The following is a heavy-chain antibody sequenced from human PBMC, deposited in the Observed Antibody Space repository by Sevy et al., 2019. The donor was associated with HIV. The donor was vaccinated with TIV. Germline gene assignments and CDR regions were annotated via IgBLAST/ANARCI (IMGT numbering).Heavy chain of an antibody. CDR3: AHSLYGDYIGGYFDY. D-gene: IGHD4-17*01. CDR2: IYWDDNK. V-gene: IGHV2-5*02. CDR1: GFSLSTSGVG. Sequence: SGPTLVKPTQTLTLTCTFSGFSLSTSGVGVGWIRQPPRKALEWLALIYWDDNKRYSPSLRSRLTITKDTSKNQVVLTMTNMDPVDTATYYCAHSLYGDYIGGYFDYWGQGTLVTVSS. J-gene: IGHJ4*02.